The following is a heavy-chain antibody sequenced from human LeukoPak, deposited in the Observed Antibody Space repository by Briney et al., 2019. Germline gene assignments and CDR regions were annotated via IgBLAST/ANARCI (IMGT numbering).Heavy chain of an antibody. V-gene: IGHV3-74*01. Sequence: PGGSLRLSCAASGFTFSSYWMHWVRQAPGKGLVWVSRINSDGSTTNYADSVKGRFTISRDNAKNTLYLQMNSLRAEDTAVYYCASLTVTTGASAFDYWGQGTLVTVSS. CDR3: ASLTVTTGASAFDY. CDR2: INSDGSTT. CDR1: GFTFSSYW. D-gene: IGHD4-17*01. J-gene: IGHJ4*02.